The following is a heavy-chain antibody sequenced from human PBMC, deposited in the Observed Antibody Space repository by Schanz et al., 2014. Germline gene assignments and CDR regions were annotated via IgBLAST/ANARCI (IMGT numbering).Heavy chain of an antibody. V-gene: IGHV3-23*04. J-gene: IGHJ4*02. CDR2: ISGSGGST. CDR1: GFTFSSYS. D-gene: IGHD2-2*03. Sequence: EVQLVESGGGLVQPGGSLRLSCAASGFTFSSYSMNWVRQAPGKGLEWVSAISGSGGSTYYADSVKGRFTISRDNSKNTVYLQMNSLRPGDTAVYYCARAGYCTSVSCSLFVSDYWGQGTLVTVSS. CDR3: ARAGYCTSVSCSLFVSDY.